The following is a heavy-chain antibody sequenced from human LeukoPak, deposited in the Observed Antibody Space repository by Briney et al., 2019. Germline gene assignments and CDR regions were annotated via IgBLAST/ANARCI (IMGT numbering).Heavy chain of an antibody. CDR1: GYTFTGYY. D-gene: IGHD2-2*02. Sequence: GASVKVSCKASGYTFTGYYMHWVRQAPGPGLEWMGWINPNSGGTNYAQKFQGRVTMTRDTSISTAYTELSRLRSDDTAVYYCARAPAPVVPAAIGGYYYYYYGMDVWGQGTTVTASS. CDR3: ARAPAPVVPAAIGGYYYYYYGMDV. V-gene: IGHV1-2*02. J-gene: IGHJ6*02. CDR2: INPNSGGT.